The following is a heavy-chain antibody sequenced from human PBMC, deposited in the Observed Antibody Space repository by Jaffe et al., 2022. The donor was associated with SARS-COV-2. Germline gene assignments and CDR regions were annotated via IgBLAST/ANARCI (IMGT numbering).Heavy chain of an antibody. CDR1: GFAFSDYY. Sequence: QVHLVESGGGLVKPGGSLRLSCAASGFAFSDYYMSWIRQAPGKGLEWVSFISSSGNPIYYADSVKGRFTFSRDNAKNSLYLQMNSLRAEDTAIYYCARGRNDSSGPLFDPWGQGTLVTVSS. V-gene: IGHV3-11*01. CDR2: ISSSGNPI. D-gene: IGHD3-22*01. J-gene: IGHJ5*01. CDR3: ARGRNDSSGPLFDP.